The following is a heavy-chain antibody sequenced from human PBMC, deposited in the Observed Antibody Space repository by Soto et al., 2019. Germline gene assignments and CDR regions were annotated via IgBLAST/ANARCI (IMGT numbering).Heavy chain of an antibody. Sequence: LKLSCTVSGYLFTGYWIGLGRQMPGTGLEWMGITHGGDAGTRYSPSFEGQVTISTDKSITTAYLQWSSLKASDTAVYYCARPVYRRFGESRRPAPCSRRWTTNHRQREALRVRWDKGAWVTVSS. CDR3: ARPVYRRFGESRRPAPCSRRWTTNHRQREALRVR. CDR1: GYLFTGYW. J-gene: IGHJ4*02. D-gene: IGHD3-10*01. CDR2: THGGDAGT. V-gene: IGHV5-51*06.